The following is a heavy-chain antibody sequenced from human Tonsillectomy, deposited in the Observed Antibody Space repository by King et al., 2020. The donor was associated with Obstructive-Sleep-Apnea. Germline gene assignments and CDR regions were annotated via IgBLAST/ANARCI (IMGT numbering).Heavy chain of an antibody. CDR1: GFTFDDNA. D-gene: IGHD6-19*01. CDR2: ISWNGASK. Sequence: VQLVESGGGLVQPGRPGRSLRLSCAASGFTFDDNAMHWVRQAPGKGLEWVSGISWNGASKGYADSVKGRFTISRDNAKNSLFLQMSSLRAGDTALYYCAKGGGSGWLTDAFDIWGRGTMVTVSS. V-gene: IGHV3-9*01. CDR3: AKGGGSGWLTDAFDI. J-gene: IGHJ3*02.